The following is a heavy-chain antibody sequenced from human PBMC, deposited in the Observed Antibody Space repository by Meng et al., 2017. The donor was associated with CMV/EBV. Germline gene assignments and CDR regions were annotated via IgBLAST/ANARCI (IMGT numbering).Heavy chain of an antibody. D-gene: IGHD2-15*01. Sequence: FGRYAMGWVRQASGKGLEWVSAISGSGGSTYYADSVKGRFTISRDNSKNTLYLQMNSLRAEDTAVYYCAKGTPDIVVVVAANGPFVYWGQGTLVTVSS. CDR1: FGRYA. V-gene: IGHV3-23*01. CDR3: AKGTPDIVVVVAANGPFVY. J-gene: IGHJ4*02. CDR2: ISGSGGST.